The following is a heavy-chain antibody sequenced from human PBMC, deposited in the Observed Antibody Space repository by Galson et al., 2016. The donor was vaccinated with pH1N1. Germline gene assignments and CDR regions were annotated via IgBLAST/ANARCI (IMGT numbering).Heavy chain of an antibody. CDR3: TRRYCRGGDCFSYYYHYYAMDV. Sequence: SLRLSCAASGLTFGRDQMYWVRQAPGKGLEWVSYISGSGRTMYYADSVKGRFTISRDNAKNSLYLQMNSLRVEDTAVYYCTRRYCRGGDCFSYYYHYYAMDVWGQGTTVTVSS. V-gene: IGHV3-48*03. D-gene: IGHD2-15*01. CDR1: GLTFGRDQ. J-gene: IGHJ6*02. CDR2: ISGSGRTM.